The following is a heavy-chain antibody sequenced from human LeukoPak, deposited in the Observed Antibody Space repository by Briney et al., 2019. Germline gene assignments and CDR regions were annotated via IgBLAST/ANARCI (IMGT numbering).Heavy chain of an antibody. CDR1: GFTFSSYE. D-gene: IGHD3-10*01. CDR3: ARDQGTMVRGDPNVDY. J-gene: IGHJ4*02. Sequence: QPGGSLRLSCAASGFTFSSYEMNWVRQAPGKGLEWVSYISSSGSTIYYADSVKGRFTISRDNAKNSLYLQMNSLRAEDTAVYYCARDQGTMVRGDPNVDYWGQGTLVTVSS. V-gene: IGHV3-48*03. CDR2: ISSSGSTI.